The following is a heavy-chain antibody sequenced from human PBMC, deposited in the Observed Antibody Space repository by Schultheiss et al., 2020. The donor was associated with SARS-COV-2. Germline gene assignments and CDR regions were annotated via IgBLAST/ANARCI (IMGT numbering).Heavy chain of an antibody. CDR1: GGTFSSYA. D-gene: IGHD3-3*01. CDR2: INPNSGGT. CDR3: ARDRYDFWSGYVSYWYFDL. V-gene: IGHV1-69*13. Sequence: SVKVSCKASGGTFSSYAISWVRQAPGQGLEWMGRINPNSGGTNYAQKFQGRVTITADESTSTAYMELSSLRSEDTAVYYCARDRYDFWSGYVSYWYFDLWGRGTLVTVSS. J-gene: IGHJ2*01.